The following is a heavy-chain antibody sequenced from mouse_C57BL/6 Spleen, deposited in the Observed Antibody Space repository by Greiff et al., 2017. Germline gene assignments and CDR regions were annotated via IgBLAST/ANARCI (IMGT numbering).Heavy chain of an antibody. J-gene: IGHJ2*01. V-gene: IGHV1-61*01. Sequence: QVQLQQPGAELVRPGSSVKLSCKASGYTFTSYWMDWVKQRPGQGLEWIGNIYPSDSETHYNQKFKDKATLTVDKSSSPAYMQLSSLTSEDSAVFYCARRDSSGYDYGGQGTTLTVSS. D-gene: IGHD3-2*02. CDR1: GYTFTSYW. CDR3: ARRDSSGYDY. CDR2: IYPSDSET.